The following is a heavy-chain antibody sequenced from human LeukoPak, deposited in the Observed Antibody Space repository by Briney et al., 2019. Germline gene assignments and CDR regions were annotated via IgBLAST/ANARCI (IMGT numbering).Heavy chain of an antibody. CDR3: AEVGATGY. CDR2: IYYSGST. Sequence: SETLSLTCTVSGGSISITTWSWIRQPPGKGLEWIGYIYYSGSTNYNPSLKSRVTISVDTSKNQFSLKLSSVTAADTAVYYCAEVGATGYWGQGTLVTVSS. J-gene: IGHJ4*02. V-gene: IGHV4-59*01. D-gene: IGHD1-26*01. CDR1: GGSISITT.